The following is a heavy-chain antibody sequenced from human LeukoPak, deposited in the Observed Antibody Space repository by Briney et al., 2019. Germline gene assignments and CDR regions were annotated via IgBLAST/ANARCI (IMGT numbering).Heavy chain of an antibody. CDR3: ARGNGSGSSLSAYYYYYYMDV. D-gene: IGHD3-10*01. V-gene: IGHV1-69*13. J-gene: IGHJ6*03. CDR2: IIPIFGTA. Sequence: SVKVSCKASDYTFTNYGISWVRQAPGQGLEWMGGIIPIFGTANYAQKFQGRVTIAADESTSTAYMELSSLRSEDTAVYYCARGNGSGSSLSAYYYYYYMDVWGKGTTVTISS. CDR1: DYTFTNYG.